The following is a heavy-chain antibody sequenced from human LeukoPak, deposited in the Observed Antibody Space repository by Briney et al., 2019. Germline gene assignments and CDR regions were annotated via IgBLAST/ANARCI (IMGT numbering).Heavy chain of an antibody. CDR3: ARDPYCSSTSCYMNGAFDI. CDR1: GGTFSSYA. Sequence: GSSVNVSCKASGGTFSSYAISWVRQAPGQGLEWMGGIIPIFGTANYAQKFQGRVTITTDESTSTAYMELSSLRSEDTAVYYCARDPYCSSTSCYMNGAFDIWGQGTMVTVSS. V-gene: IGHV1-69*05. CDR2: IIPIFGTA. D-gene: IGHD2-2*02. J-gene: IGHJ3*02.